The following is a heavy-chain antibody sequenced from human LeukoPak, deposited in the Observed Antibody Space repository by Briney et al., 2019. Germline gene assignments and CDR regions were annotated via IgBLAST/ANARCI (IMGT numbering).Heavy chain of an antibody. CDR2: IDQSGST. CDR1: GGSVRNTSYY. D-gene: IGHD4-23*01. CDR3: AGWGVDYGGKFDYLDY. V-gene: IGHV4-39*07. Sequence: SETLSLTCTVSGGSVRNTSYYWGWIRQSPGKGLEWIGEIDQSGSTNYNPSLKSRVTILVDTSKNQFSLKLSSVTAADTAVYYCAGWGVDYGGKFDYLDYWGQGMLVTVSS. J-gene: IGHJ4*02.